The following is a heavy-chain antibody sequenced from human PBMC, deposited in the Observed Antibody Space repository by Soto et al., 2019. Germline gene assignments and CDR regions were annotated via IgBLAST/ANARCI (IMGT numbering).Heavy chain of an antibody. CDR2: MNPNSGNT. CDR3: ARYFTTYRYAPGY. V-gene: IGHV1-8*01. Sequence: ASVKVSCKASGYTFTSYDLNWVRQATGQGLEWMGWMNPNSGNTGYAQKFQGRVTMTRNTSISTAYMELSSLRSGDTAVYYCARYFTTYRYAPGYWGQGTLVTVSS. D-gene: IGHD5-18*01. CDR1: GYTFTSYD. J-gene: IGHJ4*02.